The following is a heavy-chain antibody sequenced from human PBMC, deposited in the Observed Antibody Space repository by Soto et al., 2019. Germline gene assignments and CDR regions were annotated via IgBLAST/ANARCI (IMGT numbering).Heavy chain of an antibody. J-gene: IGHJ4*02. CDR1: GLNFTRHP. V-gene: IGHV3-23*01. CDR2: ISARTGDT. Sequence: GGSLRLSCEASGLNFTRHPMIWVRQGPGKGLEWVAAISARTGDTAYADSVRGRFTLSRDTSTYTVYLQMNNLRADDTAVYYCGVQYDYWGQGTLVTVSS. CDR3: GVQYDY.